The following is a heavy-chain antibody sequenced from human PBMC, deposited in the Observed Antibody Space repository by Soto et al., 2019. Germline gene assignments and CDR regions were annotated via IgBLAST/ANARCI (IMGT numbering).Heavy chain of an antibody. CDR2: ISYDGNNK. J-gene: IGHJ4*02. V-gene: IGHV3-30-3*01. Sequence: QVQVVESGGDVVQPGKSLRLSCAASGFTFSRYAGHWVRQAPGKGLEWVTLISYDGNNKYYADSVKGRFTVSRDNSKNTLYLQMNYLRPEDTAVYYCARGEAPDYWGQGTLVTVSS. CDR1: GFTFSRYA. CDR3: ARGEAPDY.